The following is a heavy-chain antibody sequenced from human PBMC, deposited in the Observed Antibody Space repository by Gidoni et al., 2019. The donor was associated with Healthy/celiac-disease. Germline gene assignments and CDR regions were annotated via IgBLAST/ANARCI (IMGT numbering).Heavy chain of an antibody. D-gene: IGHD5-12*01. CDR3: ARGWLRSYYYYGMDV. J-gene: IGHJ6*02. V-gene: IGHV4-34*01. Sequence: QVQLQQWGAGLLKPSETLSLTCAVYGGSFSGYYWSWIRQPPGKGLEWIGEINHSGSTNYNPSLKSRVTISVDTSKNQFSLKLSSVTAADTAVYYCARGWLRSYYYYGMDVWGQGTTVTVSS. CDR1: GGSFSGYY. CDR2: INHSGST.